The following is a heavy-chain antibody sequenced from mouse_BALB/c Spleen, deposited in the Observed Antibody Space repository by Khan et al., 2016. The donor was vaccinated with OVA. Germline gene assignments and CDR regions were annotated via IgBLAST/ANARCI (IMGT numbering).Heavy chain of an antibody. J-gene: IGHJ1*01. Sequence: EVKLEESGGGLVQPGGSMKLSCVASGFTFSNYWMNWVRQSPEKGFEWVAEIRLKSNIYATHYAESVRGRFTISRDDSRSSVYLKMNNLGAEDTGIYYCARGWDWYFDVWGAGTTVTVSS. CDR3: ARGWDWYFDV. CDR2: IRLKSNIYAT. CDR1: GFTFSNYW. V-gene: IGHV6-6*02. D-gene: IGHD3-3*01.